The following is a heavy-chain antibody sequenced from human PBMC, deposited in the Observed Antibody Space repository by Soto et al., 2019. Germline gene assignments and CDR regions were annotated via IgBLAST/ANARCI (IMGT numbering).Heavy chain of an antibody. CDR2: IKEDGSEK. CDR1: GFTFSRYW. CDR3: ATGSGAMLY. Sequence: PGGSLRLSCVASGFTFSRYWMSWVRQAPGKGLEWVANIKEDGSEKSYVDSVKGRFTISRDNAKNSLYLQLNSLRAEDTAVYYCATGSGAMLYWGQGAXVTVSS. J-gene: IGHJ4*02. V-gene: IGHV3-7*04. D-gene: IGHD2-2*01.